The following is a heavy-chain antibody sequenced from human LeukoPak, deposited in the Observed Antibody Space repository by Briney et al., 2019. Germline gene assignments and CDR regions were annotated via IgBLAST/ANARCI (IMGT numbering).Heavy chain of an antibody. V-gene: IGHV3-30-3*01. J-gene: IGHJ4*02. Sequence: PGRSLRLSCAASGFTFSSYAMHWVRQAPGKGLEWVAVISYDGSNKYYADSVKGRFTISRDNSKNTLYLQMSSLRAEDTAVYYCARDRSGTGVYYYFDYWGQGTLVTVSS. D-gene: IGHD1-1*01. CDR2: ISYDGSNK. CDR1: GFTFSSYA. CDR3: ARDRSGTGVYYYFDY.